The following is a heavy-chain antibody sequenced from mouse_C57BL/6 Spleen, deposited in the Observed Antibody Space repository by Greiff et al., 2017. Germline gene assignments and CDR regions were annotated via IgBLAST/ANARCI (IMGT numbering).Heavy chain of an antibody. CDR2: INPSSGYT. J-gene: IGHJ2*01. CDR1: GYTFTSYW. D-gene: IGHD5-1*01. V-gene: IGHV1-7*01. CDR3: ARSTEYFDY. Sequence: VQLVESGAELAQPGASVKLSCQASGYTFTSYWMHWVKQRPGQGLEWIGYINPSSGYTKYNQKFKDKATLTAYKSSSTAYMQLSSLSYDDSAVYYGARSTEYFDYWGQGTTLTVSS.